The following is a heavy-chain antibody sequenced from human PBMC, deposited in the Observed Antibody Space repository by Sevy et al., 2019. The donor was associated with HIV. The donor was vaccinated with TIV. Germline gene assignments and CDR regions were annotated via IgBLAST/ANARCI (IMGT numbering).Heavy chain of an antibody. CDR2: ITGTGGDA. Sequence: GGSLRLSCTPSGFSFNSYALTWVRQAPGRGLEWVSSITGTGGDAYYADSVRGRFTISRDNFKNILYLQMDSLRVEDXXXXXXXXXXXXXRYDFDYWDQGTLVTVSS. V-gene: IGHV3-23*01. J-gene: IGHJ4*02. CDR3: XXXXXXXRYDFDY. CDR1: GFSFNSYA. D-gene: IGHD2-15*01.